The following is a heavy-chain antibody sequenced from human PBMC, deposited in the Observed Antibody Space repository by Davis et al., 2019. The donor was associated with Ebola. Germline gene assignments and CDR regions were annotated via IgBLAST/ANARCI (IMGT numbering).Heavy chain of an antibody. D-gene: IGHD3-16*01. CDR3: ARGVGWGRFDL. CDR1: GFTFSTYW. Sequence: PGGSLRLSCAASGFTFSTYWMTWVRQAPGKGLEWVASIKFDGSVQKYVDSVKGRFTISRDNAKNSVDLQMSSLRVDDTAVYYCARGVGWGRFDLWGQGTLVTVSS. V-gene: IGHV3-7*01. CDR2: IKFDGSVQ. J-gene: IGHJ5*02.